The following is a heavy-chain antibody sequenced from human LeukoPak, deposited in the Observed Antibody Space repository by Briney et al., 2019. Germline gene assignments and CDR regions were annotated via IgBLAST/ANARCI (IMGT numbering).Heavy chain of an antibody. V-gene: IGHV4-4*02. CDR3: ARDWIEWYDSSGYPPGGY. J-gene: IGHJ4*02. CDR1: GGSISSSNW. CDR2: IYHSGRT. Sequence: SETLSLTCAVSGGSISSSNWWSWVRQPPGKGLEWIGEIYHSGRTKYNPSLKSRGTISVDKSKNQFSLKLSSVTAADTAVYYCARDWIEWYDSSGYPPGGYWGQGTLVTVSS. D-gene: IGHD3-22*01.